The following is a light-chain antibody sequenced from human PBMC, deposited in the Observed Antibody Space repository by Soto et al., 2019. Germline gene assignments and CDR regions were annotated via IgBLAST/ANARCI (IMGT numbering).Light chain of an antibody. V-gene: IGLV2-8*01. CDR2: DVS. J-gene: IGLJ2*01. Sequence: QSALTQPASVSGSPGQSITISCTGTSSDVGGYNYVSWYQQHPGKAPKLMIYDVSERPSGVPDRFSGSKSGNTASLTVSGLQAEDEADYYCSSYAGSNIVVFGGGTKVTVL. CDR1: SSDVGGYNY. CDR3: SSYAGSNIVV.